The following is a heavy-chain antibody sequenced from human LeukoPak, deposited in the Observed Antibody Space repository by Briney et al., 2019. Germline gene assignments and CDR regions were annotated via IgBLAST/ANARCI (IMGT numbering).Heavy chain of an antibody. D-gene: IGHD3-10*02. Sequence: PGGSLRLSCAASGFTVSSNYMSWVRQAPGKGLEWVSVIYSGGSTYYADSVKGRFNISRDNSKNTLYLQMNSLRAEDTAVYYCARGTYYYVWYFDYWGQGTLVTVSS. CDR3: ARGTYYYVWYFDY. V-gene: IGHV3-53*01. CDR2: IYSGGST. J-gene: IGHJ4*02. CDR1: GFTVSSNY.